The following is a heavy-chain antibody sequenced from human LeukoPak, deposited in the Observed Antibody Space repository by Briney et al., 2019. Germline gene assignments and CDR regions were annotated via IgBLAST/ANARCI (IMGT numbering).Heavy chain of an antibody. V-gene: IGHV4-34*01. CDR2: INHSGST. CDR1: GGSFSGYY. J-gene: IGHJ4*02. CDR3: ARGGDGYSNPTYYFDY. Sequence: SETLSLTCAVYGGSFSGYYWSWIRQPPGKGLEWIGEINHSGSTNYNPSLKSRVTISVDTSKNQFSPKLSSVTAADTAVYYCARGGDGYSNPTYYFDYWGQGTLVTVSS. D-gene: IGHD5-24*01.